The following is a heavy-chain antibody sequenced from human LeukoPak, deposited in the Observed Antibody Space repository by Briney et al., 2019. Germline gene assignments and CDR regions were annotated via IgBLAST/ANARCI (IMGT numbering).Heavy chain of an antibody. CDR3: ARENHGSFDY. J-gene: IGHJ4*02. Sequence: GGSLRLSCAASGFSFSTYYVNWVRQAPGKGLEWVSCISSGSTYIFYADSVRGRFAISRDNAKNSLYLQMNSLRAEDTAVYYCARENHGSFDYWGQGSLVTVSS. CDR1: GFSFSTYY. V-gene: IGHV3-21*01. D-gene: IGHD1-14*01. CDR2: ISSGSTYI.